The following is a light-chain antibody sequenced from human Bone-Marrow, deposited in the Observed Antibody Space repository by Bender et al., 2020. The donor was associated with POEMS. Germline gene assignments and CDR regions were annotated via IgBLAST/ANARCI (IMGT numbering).Light chain of an antibody. Sequence: QSALTQPASVSGSPGQSITISCTGTSSDVGSYNLVSWYQQHPGKAPKFMIYEGSKRPSGVSNRFSGSKSGNTASLTISRLQAEDEADYYCSTWDDRLNAWLFGGGTKLTVL. CDR2: EGS. V-gene: IGLV2-23*01. J-gene: IGLJ3*02. CDR1: SSDVGSYNL. CDR3: STWDDRLNAWL.